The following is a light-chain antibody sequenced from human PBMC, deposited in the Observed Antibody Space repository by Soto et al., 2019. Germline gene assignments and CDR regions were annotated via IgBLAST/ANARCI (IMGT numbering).Light chain of an antibody. Sequence: QSALTQPASVSGSPGQSITISCTGTSTDVGGYKYVSWYQQRPGKAPKLLIYDVSNRPLGISNRFSGSKSGNTASLTISGLQAEDEADYYCSSYTRTITLAFGGGTKVTVL. J-gene: IGLJ2*01. V-gene: IGLV2-14*01. CDR3: SSYTRTITLA. CDR2: DVS. CDR1: STDVGGYKY.